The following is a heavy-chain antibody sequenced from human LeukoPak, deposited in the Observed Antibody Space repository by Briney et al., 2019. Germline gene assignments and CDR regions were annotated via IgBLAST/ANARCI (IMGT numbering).Heavy chain of an antibody. J-gene: IGHJ4*02. CDR3: ARAVLARLVDY. CDR1: GFTFSSYS. CDR2: ISSSSSYI. D-gene: IGHD4/OR15-4a*01. V-gene: IGHV3-21*01. Sequence: GGSLRLSCAASGFTFSSYSMNWVRQAPGKGLEWVSSISSSSSYIYYADSVKGQFTTSRDNAKNSLYLQMNSLRAEDTAVYYCARAVLARLVDYWGQGTLVTVSS.